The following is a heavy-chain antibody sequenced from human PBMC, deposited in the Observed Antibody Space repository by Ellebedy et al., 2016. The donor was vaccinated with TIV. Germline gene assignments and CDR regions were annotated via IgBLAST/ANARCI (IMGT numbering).Heavy chain of an antibody. CDR1: GGSFSGYY. V-gene: IGHV4-34*01. D-gene: IGHD5-24*01. Sequence: GSLRLSXAVYGGSFSGYYWSWIRQPPGKGLEWIGSIYYSGSTYYNPSLKSRVTISVDTSKNQFSLKLSSVTAADTAVYYCARGGDGYPFDYWGQGTLVTVSS. CDR3: ARGGDGYPFDY. J-gene: IGHJ4*02. CDR2: IYYSGST.